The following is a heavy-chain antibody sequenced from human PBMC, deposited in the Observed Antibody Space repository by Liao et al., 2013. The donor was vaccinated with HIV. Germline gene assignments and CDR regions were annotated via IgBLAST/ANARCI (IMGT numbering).Heavy chain of an antibody. V-gene: IGHV4-61*02. CDR1: GASINTGEHY. CDR3: ARASPYIVLMVYTFAMDV. D-gene: IGHD2-8*01. Sequence: QVQLQESGPGLVKPSQTLSLTCTVSGASINTGEHYWSWIRQPAGEGLEWIGRVFTTGSTSYNPSLKSRVTISVDTSKNQFSLKLSSLTAADTAVYYCARASPYIVLMVYTFAMDVWGKGTTVTVSS. J-gene: IGHJ6*03. CDR2: VFTTGST.